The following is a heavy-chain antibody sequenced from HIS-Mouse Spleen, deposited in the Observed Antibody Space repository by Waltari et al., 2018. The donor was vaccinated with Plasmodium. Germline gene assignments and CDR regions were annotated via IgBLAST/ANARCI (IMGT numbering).Heavy chain of an antibody. CDR2: IYSGGST. Sequence: EVQLVESGGGLVQPGGSLRLSCAASGFTVGSNAMSWVRQAPGKGLEWVSVIYSGGSTYYADSVKGRFTISRDNSKNTLYLQMNSLRAEDTAVYYCATPRVGGSYFDYWARERWSPSPQ. CDR3: ATPRVGGSYFDY. J-gene: IGHJ4*02. CDR1: GFTVGSNA. V-gene: IGHV3-66*01. D-gene: IGHD1-26*01.